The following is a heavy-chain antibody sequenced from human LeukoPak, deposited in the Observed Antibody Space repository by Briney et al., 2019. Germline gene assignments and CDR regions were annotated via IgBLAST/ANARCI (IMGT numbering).Heavy chain of an antibody. CDR2: ISYDGSNK. D-gene: IGHD3-10*01. Sequence: GGSLRLSCAASGFTFSSYAMHWVRQAPGKGLEWVAVISYDGSNKYYADSVKGRFTISRDNSKNTLYLQMNSLRAEDTAVYYCARETHTMVRGVPDYWGQGTLVTVSS. CDR3: ARETHTMVRGVPDY. V-gene: IGHV3-30*04. J-gene: IGHJ4*02. CDR1: GFTFSSYA.